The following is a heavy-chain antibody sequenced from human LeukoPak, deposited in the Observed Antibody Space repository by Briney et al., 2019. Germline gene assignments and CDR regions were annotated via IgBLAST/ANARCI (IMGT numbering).Heavy chain of an antibody. CDR3: AVGPMRAPNWFDP. V-gene: IGHV1-18*01. CDR2: ISAYNGNT. CDR1: GYTFTGYG. Sequence: ASVKVSCKASGYTFTGYGISWVRQAPGQGLEWMGWISAYNGNTNYAQKLQGRVTMTTDTSTSTAYMGLRSLRSDDTAVYYCAVGPMRAPNWFDPWGQGTLVTVSS. J-gene: IGHJ5*02.